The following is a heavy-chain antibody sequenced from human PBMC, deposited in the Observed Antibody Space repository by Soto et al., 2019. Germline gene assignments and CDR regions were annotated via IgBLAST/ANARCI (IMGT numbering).Heavy chain of an antibody. CDR3: ARDPPPPDY. J-gene: IGHJ4*02. V-gene: IGHV1-18*01. CDR1: GYTFASYA. Sequence: QVQLVQSGAEVKKPGSSVKVSCKASGYTFASYAIRWMRQAPGQGLEWMGWISAYNGNTNYAQKLQGRITRTTDTSTSTAYMELRSLRSDDTAVYYCARDPPPPDYWGQGTLVTVSS. CDR2: ISAYNGNT.